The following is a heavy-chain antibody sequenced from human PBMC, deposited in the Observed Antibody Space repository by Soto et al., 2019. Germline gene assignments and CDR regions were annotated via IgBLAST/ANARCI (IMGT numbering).Heavy chain of an antibody. CDR2: IHAGNGDT. CDR1: GYTFTNYG. V-gene: IGHV1-3*01. J-gene: IGHJ4*02. Sequence: ASVKVSCKASGYTFTNYGIHWVRQAPGQGLEWLGWIHAGNGDTRNSPKFQGRATITRDTSASTAYMELRSLTSRDTAVFYCVTSDWAWWGQGTLVTVSS. CDR3: VTSDWAW. D-gene: IGHD3-9*01.